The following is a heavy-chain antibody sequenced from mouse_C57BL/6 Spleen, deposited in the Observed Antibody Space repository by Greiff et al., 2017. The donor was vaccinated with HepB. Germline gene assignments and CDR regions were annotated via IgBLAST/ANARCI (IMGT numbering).Heavy chain of an antibody. V-gene: IGHV1-69*01. CDR2: IDPSDSYT. CDR1: GYTFTSYW. J-gene: IGHJ2*01. D-gene: IGHD3-2*01. CDR3: ARSDSSYYFDY. Sequence: VQLQQPGAELVMPGASVKLSCKASGYTFTSYWMHWVKQRPGQGLEWIGEIDPSDSYTNYNQKFKGKSTLTVDKSSSTAYMQLSSLTSEDSAVYYCARSDSSYYFDYWGQGTTLTVSS.